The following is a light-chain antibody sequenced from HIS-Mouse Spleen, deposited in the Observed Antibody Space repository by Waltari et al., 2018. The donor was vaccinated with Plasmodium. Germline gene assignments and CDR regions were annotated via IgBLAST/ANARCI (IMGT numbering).Light chain of an antibody. J-gene: IGLJ1*01. CDR3: QSADSSGTYV. CDR2: KDN. CDR1: ALPKQY. Sequence: SYELTQPPSVSVSPGQTARITCSGDALPKQYAYWYQQKPGQAPVLVIYKDNERPSGIPERFSGSRSGTTVTLTISGVQAEDEADYYCQSADSSGTYVFGTGTKVTVL. V-gene: IGLV3-25*03.